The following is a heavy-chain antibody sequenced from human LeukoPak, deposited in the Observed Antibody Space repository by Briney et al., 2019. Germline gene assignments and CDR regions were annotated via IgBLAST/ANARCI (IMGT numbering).Heavy chain of an antibody. CDR1: GGSISSYY. D-gene: IGHD6-19*01. V-gene: IGHV4-4*07. Sequence: SETLSLTCTVSGGSISSYYWSWIRQPAGKGLEWIGRIYTSGSTNYNPSLKGRVTMSVDTSKNQFSLKLSSVTAADTAVYYCARDWYSSGWDGAFDIWGQGTMVTVSS. CDR2: IYTSGST. CDR3: ARDWYSSGWDGAFDI. J-gene: IGHJ3*02.